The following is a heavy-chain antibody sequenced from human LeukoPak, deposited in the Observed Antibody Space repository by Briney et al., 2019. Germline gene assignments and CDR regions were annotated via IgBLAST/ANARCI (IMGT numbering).Heavy chain of an antibody. J-gene: IGHJ4*02. CDR2: INIDGSSP. V-gene: IGHV3-74*01. D-gene: IGHD6-13*01. CDR3: ARGRAAGGTWSDY. Sequence: PGGSLRLSCAASGFIFSSYWMHWVRQAPGRGLVWVSRINIDGSSPSYADSVKGRFTISRDNAKNTLYLQMNSLRAKDTAVYYCARGRAAGGTWSDYWGQGTLVTVSS. CDR1: GFIFSSYW.